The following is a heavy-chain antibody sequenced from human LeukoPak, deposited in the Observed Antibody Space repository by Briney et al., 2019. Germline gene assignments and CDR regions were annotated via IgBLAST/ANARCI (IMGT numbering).Heavy chain of an antibody. V-gene: IGHV3-20*04. Sequence: GXXLRLSCAASGFTFDDYGMTWVRQAPGKGLEWVSGINWNGGDTIYADSVKGRFTISRDNAKNSLYLQMNSLRAEDTALYYCASRRLGAINAFDIWGQGTMVTVSS. D-gene: IGHD3-16*01. CDR1: GFTFDDYG. CDR2: INWNGGDT. CDR3: ASRRLGAINAFDI. J-gene: IGHJ3*02.